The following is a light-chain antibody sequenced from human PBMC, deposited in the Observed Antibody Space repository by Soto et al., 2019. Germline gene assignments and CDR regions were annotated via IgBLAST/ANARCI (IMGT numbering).Light chain of an antibody. J-gene: IGKJ1*01. CDR1: QSISSW. V-gene: IGKV1-5*01. CDR2: DAS. Sequence: DFQMTQSPSTLSASVGDRVAITCRASQSISSWLAWYQQKPGKAPKLLIYDASSLESGVPSRFSGSGSGTEFTLTISSLQPDDFATYYCQQYNSYLFGQGTKVDIK. CDR3: QQYNSYL.